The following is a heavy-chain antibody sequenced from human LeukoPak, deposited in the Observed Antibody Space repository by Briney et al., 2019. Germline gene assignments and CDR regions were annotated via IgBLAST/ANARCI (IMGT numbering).Heavy chain of an antibody. D-gene: IGHD6-6*01. CDR2: IYYSGST. V-gene: IGHV4-30-4*08. CDR1: GFTFSDYA. CDR3: ARRVIAASDWFDP. J-gene: IGHJ5*02. Sequence: LRLSCAASGFTFSDYALNWIRQPPGKGLEWIGYIYYSGSTYYNPSLKSRVTISVDTSKNQFSLKLSSVTAADTAVYYCARRVIAASDWFDPWGQGTLVTVSS.